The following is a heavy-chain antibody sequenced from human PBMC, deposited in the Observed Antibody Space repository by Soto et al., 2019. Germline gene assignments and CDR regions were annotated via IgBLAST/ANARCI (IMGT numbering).Heavy chain of an antibody. CDR2: ISLTSSTM. J-gene: IGHJ6*02. D-gene: IGHD3-16*01. CDR3: VRARRARDNNYGFFYYYGMDV. V-gene: IGHV3-48*02. CDR1: GFNFSDYS. Sequence: LVQSGGHLVQPGGSLRLSCDGSGFNFSDYSMSWVRQAPGKGLEWLSYISLTSSTMYYSAAVRGRFTIYRDNAKNSLNLQMDRLRDEDTAVYYCVRARRARDNNYGFFYYYGMDVWGQGTTVTVSS.